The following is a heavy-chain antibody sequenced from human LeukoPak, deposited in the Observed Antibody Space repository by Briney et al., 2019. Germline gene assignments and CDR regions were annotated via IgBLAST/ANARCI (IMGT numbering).Heavy chain of an antibody. J-gene: IGHJ3*02. CDR2: ISYDGSNK. D-gene: IGHD6-13*01. Sequence: AGGSLRLSCAASGFTFSSYGMHWVRQAPGKGMEWVAVISYDGSNKYYADSVKGRFTISRDNSKNTLYLQMNSLGAEDTAVYYCAKDHPRMAAGNDAFDIWGQGTMVTVSS. V-gene: IGHV3-30*18. CDR3: AKDHPRMAAGNDAFDI. CDR1: GFTFSSYG.